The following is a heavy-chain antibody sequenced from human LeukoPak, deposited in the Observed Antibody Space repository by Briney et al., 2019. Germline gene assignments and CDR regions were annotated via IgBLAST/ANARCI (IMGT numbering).Heavy chain of an antibody. Sequence: GGSLRLSCAASGFTFYNYWMSWVRQAPGKGLEWVANIKQDGSEKYYVDSVKGRFTVSRDNAKNSLYLQMNSLRSEDTAVYYCASDYFGSGSYHPYYYYGMDVWGQGTTVTVS. CDR3: ASDYFGSGSYHPYYYYGMDV. CDR1: GFTFYNYW. D-gene: IGHD3-10*01. V-gene: IGHV3-7*03. J-gene: IGHJ6*02. CDR2: IKQDGSEK.